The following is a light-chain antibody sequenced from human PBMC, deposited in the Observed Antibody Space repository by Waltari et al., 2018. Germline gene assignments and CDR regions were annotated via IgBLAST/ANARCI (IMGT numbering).Light chain of an antibody. CDR1: HSNIGSNT. CDR2: NNY. CDR3: VTWDDSLNGWV. Sequence: QSVVTQSPSASGAPGQRVTISCSGRHSNIGSNTAHWYQQLPGPAPKLLIFNNYQRPSGVPDRFSASKSGTSASLAISGLQSEDEAEYYCVTWDDSLNGWVFGGGTKLAVV. V-gene: IGLV1-44*01. J-gene: IGLJ3*02.